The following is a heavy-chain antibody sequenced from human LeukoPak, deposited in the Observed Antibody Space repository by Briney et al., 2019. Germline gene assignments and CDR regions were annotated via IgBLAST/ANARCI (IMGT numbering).Heavy chain of an antibody. D-gene: IGHD6-19*01. CDR3: ATSQSSVAGVLGD. J-gene: IGHJ1*01. Sequence: VGSLRLSCAVSGLTFSDYFMTWIRQAPGKGLEWVSYIGGNGRSTYYADSVRGRFTISRDNAKNSVYLQIDNLRVDDTAVYYCATSQSSVAGVLGDWGQGTLVTVSS. V-gene: IGHV3-11*04. CDR1: GLTFSDYF. CDR2: IGGNGRST.